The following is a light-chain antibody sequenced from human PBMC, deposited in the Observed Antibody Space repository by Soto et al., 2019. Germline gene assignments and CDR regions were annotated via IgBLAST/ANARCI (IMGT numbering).Light chain of an antibody. J-gene: IGKJ5*01. CDR1: QSISSY. CDR3: QQTYTIPTT. CDR2: AAS. V-gene: IGKV1-39*01. Sequence: IQLTQSPSSLSASVGDRVTITCRASQSISSYLNWYQQKPGKVPELLIYAASNLKSGVPSRFSASGSGTDFTLTISSLQPEDFATYYCQQTYTIPTTFGQGTRLEIK.